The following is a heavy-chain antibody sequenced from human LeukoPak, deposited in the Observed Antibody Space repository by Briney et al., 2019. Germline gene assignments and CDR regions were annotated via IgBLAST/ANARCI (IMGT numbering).Heavy chain of an antibody. V-gene: IGHV1-2*02. J-gene: IGHJ4*02. CDR3: ARVRGNSCDY. CDR2: LRGDTGDT. CDR1: GYTVIDYY. Sequence: GASVTVSCKTSGYTVIDYYMHWVRQAPGQGLEWMGWLRGDTGDTGSPQKFKGRVTMTRDTATNTAYMQLSRLTYDDTAMYFCARVRGNSCDYWGQGTLVTVSS. D-gene: IGHD6-13*01.